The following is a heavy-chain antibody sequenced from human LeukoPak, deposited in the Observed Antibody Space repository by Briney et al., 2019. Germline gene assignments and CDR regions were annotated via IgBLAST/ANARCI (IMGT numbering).Heavy chain of an antibody. CDR3: AKDRLSTPTAPRFDP. CDR1: GFTFSSYA. D-gene: IGHD4-23*01. Sequence: GGSLRLSCAASGFTFSSYAMSWVRQAPGKGLEWVSVISGSGGSISYADSVKGWFTISRDNSKNTLFLQMNSLRAEDTALYYCAKDRLSTPTAPRFDPWGQGTQVTVSS. V-gene: IGHV3-23*01. CDR2: ISGSGGSI. J-gene: IGHJ5*02.